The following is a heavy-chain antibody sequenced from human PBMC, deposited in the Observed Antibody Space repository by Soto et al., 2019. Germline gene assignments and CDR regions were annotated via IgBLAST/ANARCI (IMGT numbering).Heavy chain of an antibody. Sequence: GGSLRLSCVASGFTVSSNYMSWVRQAPGKGLEWVSVIYSGGSTYYADSVKGRFTISRDNSKNTLYLQMNSLRAEDTAVYYCARKGRQPDYYYYYYMDVWGKGTTVTVSS. J-gene: IGHJ6*03. D-gene: IGHD3-10*01. CDR3: ARKGRQPDYYYYYYMDV. V-gene: IGHV3-66*01. CDR1: GFTVSSNY. CDR2: IYSGGST.